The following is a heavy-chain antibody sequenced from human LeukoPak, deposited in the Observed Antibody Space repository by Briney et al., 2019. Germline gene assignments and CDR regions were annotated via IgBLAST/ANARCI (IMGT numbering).Heavy chain of an antibody. CDR2: IYHSGST. CDR3: ARDGVGATGFDI. J-gene: IGHJ3*02. V-gene: IGHV4-4*02. CDR1: GGSISSSNW. Sequence: PSGTLSLTCAVSGGSISSSNWWSWVRQPPGKGLEWIGEIYHSGSTNYNPSLKSRVTISVDTSKNQFSLKLSSVTAADTAVYYCARDGVGATGFDIWGQGTMVTVSS. D-gene: IGHD1-26*01.